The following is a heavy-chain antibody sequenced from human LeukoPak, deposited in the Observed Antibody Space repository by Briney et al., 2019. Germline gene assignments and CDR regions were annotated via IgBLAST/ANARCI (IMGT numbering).Heavy chain of an antibody. CDR1: GDSVSSNSAA. CDR2: TYYRSKWYN. V-gene: IGHV6-1*01. D-gene: IGHD6-13*01. J-gene: IGHJ6*02. Sequence: SQTLSLTCAISGDSVSSNSAAWNWIRQSPSRGLEWLGRTYYRSKWYNDYAVSVKSRITINPDTSKNQFSLQLNSVTPEDTAVYYCARDPVAAAGNYYYHYGMDVWGQGTTVTVSS. CDR3: ARDPVAAAGNYYYHYGMDV.